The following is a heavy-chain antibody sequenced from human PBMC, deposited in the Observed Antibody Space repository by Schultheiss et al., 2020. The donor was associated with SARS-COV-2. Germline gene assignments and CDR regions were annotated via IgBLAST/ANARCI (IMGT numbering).Heavy chain of an antibody. V-gene: IGHV4-30-4*01. Sequence: SETLSLTCTVSGGSISSGDYYWSWIRQPPGKGLEWIGYIYYSGSTYYNPSLKSRVTISVDTSKNQFSLKLSSVTAADTAVYYCARAGIAARRTHWFDPWGQGTLVTVSS. D-gene: IGHD6-6*01. CDR2: IYYSGST. CDR1: GGSISSGDYY. CDR3: ARAGIAARRTHWFDP. J-gene: IGHJ5*02.